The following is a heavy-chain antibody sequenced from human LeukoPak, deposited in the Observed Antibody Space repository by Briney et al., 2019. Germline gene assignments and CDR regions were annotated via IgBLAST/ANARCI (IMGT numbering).Heavy chain of an antibody. CDR2: ISGSGGST. CDR1: GFTFSSYA. CDR3: AKDGGDSSSWYYFDY. J-gene: IGHJ4*02. V-gene: IGHV3-23*01. Sequence: GGSLRLSCAASGFTFSSYAMSWVRQAPGKGLEWVSAISGSGGSTYYADSVKGRFTISSDNSKNTLYLQMNSLRAEDTAVYYCAKDGGDSSSWYYFDYWGQGTLVTVSS. D-gene: IGHD6-13*01.